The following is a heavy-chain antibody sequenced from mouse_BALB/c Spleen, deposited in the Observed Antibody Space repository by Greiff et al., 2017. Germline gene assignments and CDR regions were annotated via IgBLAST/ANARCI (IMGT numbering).Heavy chain of an antibody. CDR1: GYTFTDYA. D-gene: IGHD1-1*01. CDR2: ISTYYGDA. CDR3: ARSLITTVVKYFDY. J-gene: IGHJ2*01. Sequence: QVQLKESGAELVRPGVSVKISCKGSGYTFTDYAMHWVKQSHAKSLEWIGVISTYYGDASYNQKFKGKATMTVDKSSSTAYMELARLTSEDSAIYYCARSLITTVVKYFDYWGQGTTLTVSS. V-gene: IGHV1S137*01.